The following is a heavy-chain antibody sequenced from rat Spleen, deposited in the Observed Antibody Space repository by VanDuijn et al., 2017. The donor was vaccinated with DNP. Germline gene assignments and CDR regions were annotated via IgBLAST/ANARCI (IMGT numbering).Heavy chain of an antibody. J-gene: IGHJ2*01. CDR2: ISYSGST. D-gene: IGHD1-12*03. V-gene: IGHV3-4*01. CDR3: TRGWFY. CDR1: GYTVTSGY. Sequence: EIQLQESGPGLMKPSQSLSLTCSVTGYTVTSGYDWSWIRKFPGNKMEWMGYISYSGSTNYNPSLKSRISITRETSKNQFFLQLNSLTTDDTATYYCTRGWFYWGLGVMVTVSS.